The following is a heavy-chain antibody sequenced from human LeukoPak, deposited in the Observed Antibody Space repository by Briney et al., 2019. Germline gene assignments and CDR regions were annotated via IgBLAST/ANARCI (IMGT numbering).Heavy chain of an antibody. Sequence: PGGSLRLSCAASGFTFYHYAMSWVRQAPGTGLEWVSTISDSGSSTYYADSVRGRFTISRDNSKNTLYLQMDSLRAEDTAIYYCAKVPYSDYGSGRPPFMDVWGQGTTVAVSS. CDR2: ISDSGSST. CDR1: GFTFYHYA. CDR3: AKVPYSDYGSGRPPFMDV. J-gene: IGHJ6*02. V-gene: IGHV3-23*01. D-gene: IGHD3-10*01.